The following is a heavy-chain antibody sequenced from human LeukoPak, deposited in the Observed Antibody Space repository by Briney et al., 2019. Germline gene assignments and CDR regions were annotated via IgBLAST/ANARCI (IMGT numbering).Heavy chain of an antibody. Sequence: SETLSLTCAVCGGSFSGYYWSWIRQPPGKGLEWIGEINHSGGTNYIPSLKSRVTISVDTSKNQFSLRLSSVTAADTAVYYCARVTGYMTEDYFDYWGQGTLITVSS. CDR2: INHSGGT. V-gene: IGHV4-34*01. CDR3: ARVTGYMTEDYFDY. CDR1: GGSFSGYY. D-gene: IGHD6-13*01. J-gene: IGHJ4*02.